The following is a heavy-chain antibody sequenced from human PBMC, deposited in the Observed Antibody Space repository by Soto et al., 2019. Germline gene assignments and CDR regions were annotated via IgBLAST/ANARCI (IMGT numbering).Heavy chain of an antibody. Sequence: SLRLSCAASGFTVSSNYMSWVRQAPGKGLEWVSVIYSGGSTYYADSVKGRFTISRDNSKNTLYLQMNSLRAADTAVYYCARQPPRQAGDWGQGTLVTVSS. J-gene: IGHJ4*02. CDR3: ARQPPRQAGD. CDR2: IYSGGST. D-gene: IGHD6-13*01. V-gene: IGHV3-66*04. CDR1: GFTVSSNY.